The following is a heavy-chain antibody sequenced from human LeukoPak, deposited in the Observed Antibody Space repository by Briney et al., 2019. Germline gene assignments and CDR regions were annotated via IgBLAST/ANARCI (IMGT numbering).Heavy chain of an antibody. V-gene: IGHV3-23*01. CDR3: AKAVVIVPTATPFDY. CDR1: GGSISGHS. CDR2: ISGRGANT. D-gene: IGHD2-2*01. Sequence: LSLTCAVSGGSISGHSWSWVRQAPGKGLEWVSAISGRGANTYYADSVKGRFTISRDNSKNTLYMQMNSLRAEDTAVYYCAKAVVIVPTATPFDYWGQGTLVTVSS. J-gene: IGHJ4*02.